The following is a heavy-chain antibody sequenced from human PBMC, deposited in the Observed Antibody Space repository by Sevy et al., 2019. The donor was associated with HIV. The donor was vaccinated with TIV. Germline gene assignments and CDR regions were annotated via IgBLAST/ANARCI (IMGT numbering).Heavy chain of an antibody. J-gene: IGHJ4*02. V-gene: IGHV4-59*01. CDR1: GGSMNSFY. Sequence: SETLSLTCSVSGGSMNSFYWNWIRQPPGKGLEWIGYIYYTGNRDSKSSLKSRLTISIDTSKIQFSLSLTSVTAADTAVYYCARGGPNQRQLDYIDYWGRGTLVTVSS. CDR2: IYYTGNR. D-gene: IGHD1-1*01. CDR3: ARGGPNQRQLDYIDY.